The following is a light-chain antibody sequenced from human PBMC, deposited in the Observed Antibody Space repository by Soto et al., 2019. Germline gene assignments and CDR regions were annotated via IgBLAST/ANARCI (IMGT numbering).Light chain of an antibody. CDR1: QSVSSY. Sequence: EIVLTQSPATLSLSPGERATLSCRASQSVSSYLAWYQQKPGQAPRLLIYDASNRATGIPARFSGSGSETDFTLTIGSLEPEDFAVYYCQQRSNWPLTFGGGTKVDIK. CDR3: QQRSNWPLT. J-gene: IGKJ4*01. CDR2: DAS. V-gene: IGKV3-11*01.